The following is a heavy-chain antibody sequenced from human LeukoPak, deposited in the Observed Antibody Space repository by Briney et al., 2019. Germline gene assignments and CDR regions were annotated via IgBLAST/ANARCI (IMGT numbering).Heavy chain of an antibody. V-gene: IGHV3-30*18. CDR1: GFTFSSYG. CDR3: AKDFVHSSSSRRGRFVDY. J-gene: IGHJ4*02. D-gene: IGHD6-6*01. Sequence: PGGSLRLSCAASGFTFSSYGMHWVRQAPGKGLEWVAVISYDGSNKYYADSVKGRFTISRDNSKNTLYLQMNSLRAEDTAVYYCAKDFVHSSSSRRGRFVDYWGQGTLVTVSS. CDR2: ISYDGSNK.